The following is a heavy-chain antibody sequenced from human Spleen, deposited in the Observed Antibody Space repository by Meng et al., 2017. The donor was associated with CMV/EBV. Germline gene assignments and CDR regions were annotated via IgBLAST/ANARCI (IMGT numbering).Heavy chain of an antibody. Sequence: GESLKISCAASGFTFSSYAMSWVRQAPGKGLEWVSAISGSGGSTYYADSVKGRFTISRDNSKNTLYLQMNSLRAEDTAVYYCARVSDPVIYGSGSYYLDYWGQGTLVTVSS. D-gene: IGHD3-10*01. CDR2: ISGSGGST. CDR1: GFTFSSYA. CDR3: ARVSDPVIYGSGSYYLDY. J-gene: IGHJ4*02. V-gene: IGHV3-23*01.